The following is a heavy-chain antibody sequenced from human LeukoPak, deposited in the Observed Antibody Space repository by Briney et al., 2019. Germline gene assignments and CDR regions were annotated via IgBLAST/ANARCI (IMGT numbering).Heavy chain of an antibody. D-gene: IGHD3-10*01. CDR2: INPNSGGT. V-gene: IGHV1-2*02. Sequence: ASVKVSCKASGYTFTGYYMHWVRQAPGQGLKWMGWINPNSGGTNYAQKFQGRVTMTRDTSISTAYMELSRLRSDDTAVYYCARGTMVRGVTHPFDYWGRGTLVTVSS. CDR3: ARGTMVRGVTHPFDY. CDR1: GYTFTGYY. J-gene: IGHJ4*02.